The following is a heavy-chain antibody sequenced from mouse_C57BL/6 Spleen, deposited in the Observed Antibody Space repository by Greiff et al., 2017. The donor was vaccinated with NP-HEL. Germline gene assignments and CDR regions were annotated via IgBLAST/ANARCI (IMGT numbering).Heavy chain of an antibody. V-gene: IGHV1-22*01. CDR1: GYTFTDYN. D-gene: IGHD2-3*01. CDR2: INPNNGGT. Sequence: VQLQQSGPELVKPGASVKMSCKASGYTFTDYNMHWVKQSHGKSLEWVGYINPNNGGTRYNQKFKGKATLTVNKSSSTAYMELRSLTSEDSAVYYCASDGYYGYWYFDVWGTGTTVTVSS. J-gene: IGHJ1*03. CDR3: ASDGYYGYWYFDV.